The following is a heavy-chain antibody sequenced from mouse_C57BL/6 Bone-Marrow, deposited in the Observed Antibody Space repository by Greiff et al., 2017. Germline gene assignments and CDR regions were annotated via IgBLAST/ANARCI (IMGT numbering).Heavy chain of an antibody. D-gene: IGHD4-1*01. CDR2: IYPGSGST. J-gene: IGHJ1*03. CDR1: GYTFTSYW. Sequence: QVQLQQPGAELVKPGASVKMSCKASGYTFTSYWITWVKQRPGQGLEWIGDIYPGSGSTNYNEKFKSKATLTADTSSSTAYMQLSSLTSEGAAVYYCAIPPYWDSDYGYFDVWGTGTTVTVSS. CDR3: AIPPYWDSDYGYFDV. V-gene: IGHV1-55*01.